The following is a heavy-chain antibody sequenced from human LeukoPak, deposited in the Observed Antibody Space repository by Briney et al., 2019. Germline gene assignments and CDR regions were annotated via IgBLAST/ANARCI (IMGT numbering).Heavy chain of an antibody. J-gene: IGHJ4*02. CDR3: ARDGRTTVVNSLDY. D-gene: IGHD4-23*01. CDR1: GFTFSSYA. Sequence: HPGGSLRLSCAASGFTFSSYAMHWVRQAPGKGLEWVAVISYDGSNKYYADSVKGRFTISRDNSKNTLYLQMNSLRAEDTAVYYCARDGRTTVVNSLDYWGQGTLVTVSS. CDR2: ISYDGSNK. V-gene: IGHV3-30-3*01.